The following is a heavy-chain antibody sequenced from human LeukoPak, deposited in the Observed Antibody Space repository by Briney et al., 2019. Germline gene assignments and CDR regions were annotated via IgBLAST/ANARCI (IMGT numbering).Heavy chain of an antibody. D-gene: IGHD3-22*01. CDR1: GYTFTSYD. CDR3: ARQKYYYDSSGYYPFDY. Sequence: ASVKVSCKASGYTFTSYDINWVRQATGQGLEWMGWMNPNSGNTGYAQKFQGRVTMTRNTSIGTAYMELSSLRSEDTAVYYCARQKYYYDSSGYYPFDYWGQGTLVTVSS. V-gene: IGHV1-8*01. J-gene: IGHJ4*02. CDR2: MNPNSGNT.